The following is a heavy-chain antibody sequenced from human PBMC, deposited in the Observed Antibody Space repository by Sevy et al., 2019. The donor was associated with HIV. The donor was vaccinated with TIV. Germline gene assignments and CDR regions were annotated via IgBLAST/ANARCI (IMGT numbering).Heavy chain of an antibody. D-gene: IGHD2-2*01. CDR2: IGTAGDT. Sequence: GGSLRLSCAASGFTFSSYDMHWVRQATGKGLEWVSAIGTAGDTYYPGSVKGRFTISRENAKNSLYLQMNSLRAGDTAMYYCARGTGIVVVPALDVWGQGTTVTVSS. CDR3: ARGTGIVVVPALDV. V-gene: IGHV3-13*01. CDR1: GFTFSSYD. J-gene: IGHJ6*02.